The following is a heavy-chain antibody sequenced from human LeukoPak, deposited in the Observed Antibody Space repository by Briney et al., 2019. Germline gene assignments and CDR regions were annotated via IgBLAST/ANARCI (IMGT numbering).Heavy chain of an antibody. D-gene: IGHD3-10*01. V-gene: IGHV1-46*01. J-gene: IGHJ4*01. CDR2: INPSGGST. CDR3: PRSFGSGIAWMKWPDY. Sequence: ASVKVSCKASGYTFTSNYMHWVRQSPGQGREWMGIINPSGGSTSYSHTFQGRFTMTRDTSTRTVYRAVGSRRTADPALYVCPRSFGSGIAWMKWPDYWGDGTLVTVSP. CDR1: GYTFTSNY.